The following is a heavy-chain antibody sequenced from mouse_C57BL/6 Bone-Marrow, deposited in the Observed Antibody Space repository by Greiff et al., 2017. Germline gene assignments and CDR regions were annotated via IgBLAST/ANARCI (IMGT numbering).Heavy chain of an antibody. V-gene: IGHV1-63*01. CDR3: AREDYGSSNWYFDV. J-gene: IGHJ1*03. CDR2: IYPGGGYT. Sequence: VQGVESGAELVRPGTSVKMSCKASGYTFTNYWIGWAKQRPGHGLEWIGDIYPGGGYTNYNEKFKGKATLTADKSSSTAYMQFSSLTSEDSAIYYCAREDYGSSNWYFDVWGTGTTVTVSS. CDR1: GYTFTNYW. D-gene: IGHD1-1*01.